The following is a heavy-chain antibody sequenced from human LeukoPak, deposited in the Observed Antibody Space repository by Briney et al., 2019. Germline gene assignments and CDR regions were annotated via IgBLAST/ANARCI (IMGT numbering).Heavy chain of an antibody. CDR3: AKDYSSSGPFDY. CDR1: GFTVSSNY. V-gene: IGHV3-53*05. J-gene: IGHJ4*02. Sequence: GGSLRLSCAASGFTVSSNYMSWVRQAPGKGLEWVSVIYSGGSTYYADSVKGRFTISRDNSRNSLFLQMNSLTTEDTAFYYCAKDYSSSGPFDYWGQGTLVTVSS. D-gene: IGHD6-13*01. CDR2: IYSGGST.